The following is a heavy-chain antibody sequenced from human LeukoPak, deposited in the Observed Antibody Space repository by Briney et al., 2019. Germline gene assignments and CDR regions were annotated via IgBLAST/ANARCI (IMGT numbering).Heavy chain of an antibody. CDR1: GFTFSSYW. V-gene: IGHV3-74*01. CDR3: ARVLHKRNYDGSVYYGY. CDR2: INSEGSST. J-gene: IGHJ4*02. D-gene: IGHD3-22*01. Sequence: GGSLRLSCAASGFTFSSYWIHWVRQAPGKGLAWVSRINSEGSSTSYADSVKGRFTISRDNAKNTLYLQMNSLRAEDTAVYYCARVLHKRNYDGSVYYGYWGQGTLVTVSS.